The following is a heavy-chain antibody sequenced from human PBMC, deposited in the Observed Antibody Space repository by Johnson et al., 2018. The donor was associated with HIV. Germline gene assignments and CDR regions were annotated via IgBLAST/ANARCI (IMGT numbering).Heavy chain of an antibody. V-gene: IGHV3-30*14. J-gene: IGHJ3*01. D-gene: IGHD2-2*01. CDR1: GFTFSSYA. Sequence: QVQLEESGGGVVQPGRSLRLSCAASGFTFSSYAMHWVRQAPGKGLEWVAVISYDGSNKYYADSVTGRFTISRDNSKNTLYIQMNSLRAEDTAAYYCASAIPGRSSLDAFDVWGQGTMVTVSS. CDR3: ASAIPGRSSLDAFDV. CDR2: ISYDGSNK.